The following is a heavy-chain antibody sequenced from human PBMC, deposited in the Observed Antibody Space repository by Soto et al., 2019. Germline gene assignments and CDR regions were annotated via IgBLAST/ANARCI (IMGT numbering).Heavy chain of an antibody. Sequence: QVQLVQSVAEVKKPGSSVKVSCKASGDSFSSYAISWLRQAPGHGLEWMGRIIPIFGTPNYAQRVEGRVTITADESTSTANMELSSLRSDDTDVYYCATGGNYYEPSALAYWGQGTLVTVSS. CDR1: GDSFSSYA. V-gene: IGHV1-69*01. CDR2: IIPIFGTP. J-gene: IGHJ4*02. CDR3: ATGGNYYEPSALAY. D-gene: IGHD3-22*01.